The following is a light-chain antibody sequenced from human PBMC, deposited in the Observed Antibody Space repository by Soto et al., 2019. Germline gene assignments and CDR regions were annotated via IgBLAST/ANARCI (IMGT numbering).Light chain of an antibody. Sequence: QAVVTQAPSLTVSPGGTVTLTCGSSTEDVTRGHYPYWFQQKPGQAPRTLIFDTTKKHSWTPARFSGSLLGGKAALTLSGAQPEDEAVYYCLLSYSAALCGFGAGTKGTVL. J-gene: IGLJ1*01. CDR2: DTT. CDR1: TEDVTRGHY. CDR3: LLSYSAALCG. V-gene: IGLV7-46*01.